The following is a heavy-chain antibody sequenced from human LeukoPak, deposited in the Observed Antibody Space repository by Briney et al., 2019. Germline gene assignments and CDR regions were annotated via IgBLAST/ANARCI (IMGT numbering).Heavy chain of an antibody. V-gene: IGHV3-53*01. D-gene: IGHD6-19*01. Sequence: GGSLRLSCAASGFTVSSNYMSWVRQAPGKGLEWVSVIYSGGSTYYADSVKGRFTISRDNSKNTLYLQMNSLRAEDTAVYYCARDRGGWYGDTGFDYWGQGTLVTVSS. J-gene: IGHJ4*02. CDR1: GFTVSSNY. CDR3: ARDRGGWYGDTGFDY. CDR2: IYSGGST.